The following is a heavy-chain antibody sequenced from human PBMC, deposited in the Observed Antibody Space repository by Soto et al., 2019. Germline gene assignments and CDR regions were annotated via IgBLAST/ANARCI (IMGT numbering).Heavy chain of an antibody. J-gene: IGHJ1*01. V-gene: IGHV4-59*12. CDR2: IYYNVNT. CDR1: GGSISSYY. Sequence: SETLSLTCTVSGGSISSYYWSWIRQPPGKGLEWIGYIYYNVNTNYNPSLKSRVTISVDTSKNQFSLKLSSVTAADTAVYYCARGRRYYDILTGSSTGYFQHWGQGTLVTVSS. CDR3: ARGRRYYDILTGSSTGYFQH. D-gene: IGHD3-9*01.